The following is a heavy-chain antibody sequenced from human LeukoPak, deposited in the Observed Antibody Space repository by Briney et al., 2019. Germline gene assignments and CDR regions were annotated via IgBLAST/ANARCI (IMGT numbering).Heavy chain of an antibody. D-gene: IGHD3-3*01. CDR3: ATDRGFASFDY. V-gene: IGHV3-23*01. CDR2: ISGSGGST. CDR1: GFTFSSYG. Sequence: GGTLRLSCAASGFTFSSYGMSWVRQAPGKGLEWVSAISGSGGSTYYADSVKGRFTISRDNGKNSLYLQLNSLRAEDTAVYYCATDRGFASFDYWGQGTLVTVPS. J-gene: IGHJ4*02.